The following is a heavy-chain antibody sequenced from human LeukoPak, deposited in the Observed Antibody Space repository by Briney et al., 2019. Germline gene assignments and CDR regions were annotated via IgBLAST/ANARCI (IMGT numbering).Heavy chain of an antibody. J-gene: IGHJ6*02. V-gene: IGHV3-7*01. CDR2: MNIDGSEK. D-gene: IGHD4-17*01. Sequence: GGSLRLSCAASGFTFSSYWMGWVRQAPGKRLEWVANMNIDGSEKYYADSAKGRFTISRDNARNSVYLQMNSLRVEDTAVYYCAREDGDYGDYVHYYYGMDVWGQGTTVTVS. CDR1: GFTFSSYW. CDR3: AREDGDYGDYVHYYYGMDV.